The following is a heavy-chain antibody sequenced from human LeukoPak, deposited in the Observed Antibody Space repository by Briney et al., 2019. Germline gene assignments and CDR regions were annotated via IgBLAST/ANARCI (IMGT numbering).Heavy chain of an antibody. CDR2: ICDSSGNT. V-gene: IGHV3-23*01. CDR3: AKALTGIVKPYTGLEY. D-gene: IGHD3-22*01. CDR1: GFTFSIYA. Sequence: PGGSLRLSCAASGFTFSIYAMIWVRQAPGKGREWVSDICDSSGNTYYADSVKGRFTISRDNSKNTLDLQMNSLRAQDTALFYWAKALTGIVKPYTGLEYWGQRTLVTVSS. J-gene: IGHJ4*02.